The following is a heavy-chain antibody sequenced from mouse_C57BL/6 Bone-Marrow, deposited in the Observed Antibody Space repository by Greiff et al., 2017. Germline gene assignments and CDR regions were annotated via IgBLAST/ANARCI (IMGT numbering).Heavy chain of an antibody. CDR2: IYPGDGDT. D-gene: IGHD1-1*01. CDR3: ARSSLITTVVAFDY. Sequence: LQESGPELVKPGASVTISCKASGYAFSSSWMNWVKQRPGKGLEWIGRIYPGDGDTNYNGKFKGKAKLTADKSSSTAYMQLSSLTSEYSAVYFCARSSLITTVVAFDYWGQGTTLTVSS. CDR1: GYAFSSSW. J-gene: IGHJ2*01. V-gene: IGHV1-82*01.